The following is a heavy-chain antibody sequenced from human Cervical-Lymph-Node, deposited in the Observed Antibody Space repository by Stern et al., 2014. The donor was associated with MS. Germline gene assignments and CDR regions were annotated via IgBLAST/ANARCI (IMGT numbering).Heavy chain of an antibody. CDR3: ARGYSSSWYWFDS. CDR1: GGSINSYC. D-gene: IGHD6-13*01. V-gene: IGHV4-59*01. CDR2: IYHSGST. Sequence: VQLEESGPGLVKPSETLSLTCTVSGGSINSYCWSWIRQPPGTGLEWIGYIYHSGSTNYNPSLQSRVTISVDTSKNQFSLKLSSVTAADTAVYFCARGYSSSWYWFDSWGQGTQVTVSS. J-gene: IGHJ5*01.